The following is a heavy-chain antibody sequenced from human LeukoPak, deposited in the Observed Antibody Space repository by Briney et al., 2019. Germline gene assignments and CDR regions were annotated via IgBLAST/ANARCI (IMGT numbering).Heavy chain of an antibody. CDR3: ASGVAAAGTIDY. V-gene: IGHV4-59*12. D-gene: IGHD6-13*01. J-gene: IGHJ4*02. CDR1: GGSISSYY. Sequence: SETLSLTCTVSGGSISSYYWSWIRQPPGKGLEWIGYIYYSGSTNYNPSLKSRVTISVDTSKNQFSLKLSSVTAADTAVYYCASGVAAAGTIDYWGQGTLVTVSS. CDR2: IYYSGST.